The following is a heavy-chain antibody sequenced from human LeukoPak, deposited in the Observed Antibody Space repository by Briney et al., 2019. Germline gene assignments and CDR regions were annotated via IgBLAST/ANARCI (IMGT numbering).Heavy chain of an antibody. Sequence: PGSLSLTSTLSGGSTSSYYWSWIPPPAGKGLEWIGRIYTSGSTNYNPSPKSRVTLSVDTPKTQCSLKLSSVTAADTAVYYCARSQYDFWSGDFDSNWFDPGGQGTLVTVSS. J-gene: IGHJ5*02. CDR2: IYTSGST. V-gene: IGHV4-4*07. CDR3: ARSQYDFWSGDFDSNWFDP. D-gene: IGHD3-3*01. CDR1: GGSTSSYY.